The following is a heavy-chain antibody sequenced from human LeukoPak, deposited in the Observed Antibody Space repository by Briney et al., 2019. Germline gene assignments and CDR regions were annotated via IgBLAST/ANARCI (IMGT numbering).Heavy chain of an antibody. CDR3: TRDPTSVAERGDY. D-gene: IGHD6-19*01. J-gene: IGHJ4*02. CDR1: GFTFSSYG. Sequence: PGGSLRLSCAASGFTFSSYGMNWVRQTPGKGLEWVSVIYSDGRTYYADSVKGRFTISRDRFKNTLNLQMNSLRAEDTAVYYCTRDPTSVAERGDYWGQGTLVTVSS. CDR2: IYSDGRT. V-gene: IGHV3-53*01.